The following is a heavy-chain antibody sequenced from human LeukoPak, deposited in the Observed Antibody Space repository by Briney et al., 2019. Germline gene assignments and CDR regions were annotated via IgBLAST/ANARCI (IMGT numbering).Heavy chain of an antibody. V-gene: IGHV3-23*01. CDR1: GFTFSSYA. Sequence: PGGSLRLSCAASGFTFSSYAMSWVRQAPGKGLEWVSAISGSGGSTYYADSVKGRFTISRDNSKNTLYLQMSSLRAEDTAVYYCAKVNDYVWGSYRYPDAFDIWGQGTMVTVSS. D-gene: IGHD3-16*02. J-gene: IGHJ3*02. CDR3: AKVNDYVWGSYRYPDAFDI. CDR2: ISGSGGST.